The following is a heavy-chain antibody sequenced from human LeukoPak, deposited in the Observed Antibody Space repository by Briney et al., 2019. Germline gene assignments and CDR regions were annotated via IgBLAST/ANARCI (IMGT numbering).Heavy chain of an antibody. CDR2: INAGNGDT. V-gene: IGHV1-3*01. CDR3: ARDDCGDTCYPGGY. Sequence: GASVNVSCKASGYTFTKYVVHWVRQAPGQRPEWMGWINAGNGDTKYSQNFQDRVTITRDTSANTAYMELSSLTSEDTALYYCARDDCGDTCYPGGYWGQGTLVTVSS. J-gene: IGHJ4*02. CDR1: GYTFTKYV. D-gene: IGHD2-21*01.